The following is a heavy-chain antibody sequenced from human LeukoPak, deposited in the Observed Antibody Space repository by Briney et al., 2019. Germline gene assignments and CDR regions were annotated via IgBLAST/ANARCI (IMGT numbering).Heavy chain of an antibody. D-gene: IGHD5-18*01. Sequence: SVKVSCKASGGTFGSYAISWVRQAPGQGLEWMGGIIPIFGTANYAQKFQGRVTITTDESTSTAYMELSSLRSEDTAVYYCARGGGYSYGTGFDYWGQGTLVTVSS. V-gene: IGHV1-69*05. J-gene: IGHJ4*02. CDR1: GGTFGSYA. CDR3: ARGGGYSYGTGFDY. CDR2: IIPIFGTA.